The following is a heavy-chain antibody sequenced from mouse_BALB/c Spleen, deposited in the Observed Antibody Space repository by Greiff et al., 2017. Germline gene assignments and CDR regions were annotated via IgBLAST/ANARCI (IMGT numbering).Heavy chain of an antibody. CDR2: ISYSGST. V-gene: IGHV3-8*02. D-gene: IGHD5-1-1*01. CDR1: GDSITSGY. Sequence: EVQRVESGPSLVKPSQTLSLTCSVTGDSITSGYWNWIRKFPGNKLEYMGYISYSGSTYYNPSLKSRISITRDTSKNQYYLQLNSVTTEDTATYYCARSNDTFYAMDYWGQGTSVTVSS. CDR3: ARSNDTFYAMDY. J-gene: IGHJ4*01.